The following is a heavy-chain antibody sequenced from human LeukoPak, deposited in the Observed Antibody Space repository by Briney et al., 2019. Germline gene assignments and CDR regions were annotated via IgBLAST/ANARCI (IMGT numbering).Heavy chain of an antibody. J-gene: IGHJ4*02. CDR1: GYSFNTYW. D-gene: IGHD4-17*01. CDR3: ARQEDHGDYVY. Sequence: GESLKISCKGSGYSFNTYWIGWVRQMPGKGLEWMGIIYPGDSDTRYSPSFQGQVTISADKSINTAYLQWSSLKASDTAMYYCARQEDHGDYVYWGQGTLVTVSS. V-gene: IGHV5-51*01. CDR2: IYPGDSDT.